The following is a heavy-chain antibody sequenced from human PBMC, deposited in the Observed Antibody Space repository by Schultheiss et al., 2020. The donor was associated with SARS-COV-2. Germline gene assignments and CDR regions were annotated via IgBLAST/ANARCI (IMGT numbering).Heavy chain of an antibody. CDR3: ARASGWKLLYYYYYGMDV. CDR1: GGSISSYY. J-gene: IGHJ6*02. D-gene: IGHD6-19*01. V-gene: IGHV4-59*06. Sequence: SQTLSLTCTVSGGSISSYYWSWIRQPPGKGLEWIGYIYYSGTTYYNPSLKSRVTISVDTSKNQFSLKLSSVTAADTAVYYCARASGWKLLYYYYYGMDVWGQGTTVTVSS. CDR2: IYYSGTT.